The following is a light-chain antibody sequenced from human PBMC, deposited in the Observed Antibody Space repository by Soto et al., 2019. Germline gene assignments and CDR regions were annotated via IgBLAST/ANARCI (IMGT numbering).Light chain of an antibody. V-gene: IGLV2-14*01. J-gene: IGLJ2*01. CDR3: SSYTSSSTLYVV. Sequence: QSALTQPASVSGSPGQSITISCTGTSSDVGGYNYVSWYQQHPGKAPKLMIYDVSNRPSGVSNRFSGSKSGNTASLTISGRQAEDEADYYCSSYTSSSTLYVVFGGGTKDRP. CDR1: SSDVGGYNY. CDR2: DVS.